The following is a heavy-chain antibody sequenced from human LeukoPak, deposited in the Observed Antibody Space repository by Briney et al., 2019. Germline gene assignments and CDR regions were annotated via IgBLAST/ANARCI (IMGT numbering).Heavy chain of an antibody. CDR3: ARSNQYYYDSGAYAETDY. J-gene: IGHJ4*02. V-gene: IGHV3-23*01. CDR2: ISGSGGST. D-gene: IGHD3-22*01. Sequence: GGSLRLSCAASGFTFSSYAMSWVRQAPGKGLEWVSAISGSGGSTYYADSVKGRFTISRDNAKNSLYLQMNSLRAEDTAVYYCARSNQYYYDSGAYAETDYWGQGTLVTVSS. CDR1: GFTFSSYA.